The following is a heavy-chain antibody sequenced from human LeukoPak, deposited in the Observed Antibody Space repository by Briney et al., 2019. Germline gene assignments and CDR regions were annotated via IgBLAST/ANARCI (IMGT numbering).Heavy chain of an antibody. CDR2: IYSGGST. CDR3: ARGTLNRKLVY. D-gene: IGHD1-14*01. V-gene: IGHV3-53*01. J-gene: IGHJ4*02. Sequence: MSWVRQAPGKGLEWGSVIYSGGSTYYADSVKGRFTISRDNSKNTLYLQMNSLRAEDTAVYYCARGTLNRKLVYWGQGTLVTVSS.